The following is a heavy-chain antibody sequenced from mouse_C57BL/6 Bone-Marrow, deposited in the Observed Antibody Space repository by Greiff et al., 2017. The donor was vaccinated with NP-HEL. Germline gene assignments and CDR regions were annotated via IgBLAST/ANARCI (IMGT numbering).Heavy chain of an antibody. V-gene: IGHV3-6*01. Sequence: EVQLQQSGPGLVKPSQSLSLTCSVTGYSITSGYYWNWIRQFPGNKLEWMGYISYDGSNNYNPSLKNRISITRDTSKNQFFLKLNSVTTEDTATYYCARDRHEPYYFDYWGQGTTLTVSS. CDR1: GYSITSGYY. CDR2: ISYDGSN. CDR3: ARDRHEPYYFDY. J-gene: IGHJ2*01.